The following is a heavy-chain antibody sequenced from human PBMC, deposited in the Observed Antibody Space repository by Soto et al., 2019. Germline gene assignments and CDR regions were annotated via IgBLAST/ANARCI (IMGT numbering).Heavy chain of an antibody. D-gene: IGHD3-22*01. CDR2: INSDGSST. Sequence: SCAASGFTFSSYWMHWVRQAPGKGLVWVSRINSDGSSTSYADSVKGRFTISRDNAKNSLYLQMNSLRAEDTAVYFCARGDYYDTSGPFSDAFDIWGQGTMVTVSS. CDR1: GFTFSSYW. V-gene: IGHV3-74*01. J-gene: IGHJ3*02. CDR3: ARGDYYDTSGPFSDAFDI.